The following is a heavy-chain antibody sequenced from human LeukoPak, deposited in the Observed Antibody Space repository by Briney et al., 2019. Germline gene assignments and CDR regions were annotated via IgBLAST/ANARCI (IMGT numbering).Heavy chain of an antibody. D-gene: IGHD3-16*02. CDR1: GGSISSGDYY. Sequence: SETLSLTCTVSGGSISSGDYYWSWIRQPPGKGLEWIGYIYYSGSTYYNPSLKSRVTISVDTSKNQFSLKPSSVTAADTAVYYCARARYDYVWGSYRYYFDYWGQGTLVTVSS. V-gene: IGHV4-30-4*01. J-gene: IGHJ4*02. CDR3: ARARYDYVWGSYRYYFDY. CDR2: IYYSGST.